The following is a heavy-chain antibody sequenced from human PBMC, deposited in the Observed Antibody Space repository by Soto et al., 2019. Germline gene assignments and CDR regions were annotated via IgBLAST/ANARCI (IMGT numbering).Heavy chain of an antibody. CDR1: GGSISSGGYY. V-gene: IGHV4-31*03. J-gene: IGHJ6*03. D-gene: IGHD2-2*01. CDR2: IYYSGST. CDR3: ARDGDVVVPAAIGVGMDYYYMDV. Sequence: SETLSLTCTVSGGSISSGGYYWSWIRQHPGKGLEWIGYIYYSGSTYYNPSLKSRVTISVDTSKNQFSLKLSSVTAADTAVYYCARDGDVVVPAAIGVGMDYYYMDVWGKGTTVTVSS.